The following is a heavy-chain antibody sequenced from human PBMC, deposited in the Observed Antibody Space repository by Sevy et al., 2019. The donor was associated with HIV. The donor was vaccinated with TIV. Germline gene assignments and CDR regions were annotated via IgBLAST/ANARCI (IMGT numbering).Heavy chain of an antibody. Sequence: GGSLRLSCAASGFTFSSYAMHWVRQAPGKGLEWVAVISYDGSNKYYAHSVKGRFTISRDNSKNTLYLQMNSLRAEDTAVYYCARDGTTGTGDYWGQGTLVTVSS. J-gene: IGHJ4*02. CDR3: ARDGTTGTGDY. CDR1: GFTFSSYA. D-gene: IGHD1-1*01. CDR2: ISYDGSNK. V-gene: IGHV3-30*04.